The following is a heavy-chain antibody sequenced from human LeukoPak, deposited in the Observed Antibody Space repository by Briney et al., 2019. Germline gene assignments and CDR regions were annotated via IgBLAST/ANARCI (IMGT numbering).Heavy chain of an antibody. V-gene: IGHV3-23*01. D-gene: IGHD6-19*01. J-gene: IGHJ4*02. Sequence: GGSLRLSCAASGFTFSTYAMSWVRQAPGRGLEWVSAVSDSGSGTYYADSVKGRFTISRDNSKNTLYLQMTSLRAEDTALYYCAKGKGSSGWYDWGQGTLVTVSS. CDR3: AKGKGSSGWYD. CDR1: GFTFSTYA. CDR2: VSDSGSGT.